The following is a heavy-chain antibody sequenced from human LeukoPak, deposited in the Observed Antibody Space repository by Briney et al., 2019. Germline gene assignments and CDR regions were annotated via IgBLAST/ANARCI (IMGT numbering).Heavy chain of an antibody. J-gene: IGHJ4*02. V-gene: IGHV3-23*01. Sequence: GGSLRLSCAASGFTFSSYAMSWVRQAPGKGLEWVSAISGSGGSTYYADSVKGRFTISRDNAKNSLYLQMNSLRAEDTAVYYCARAGGSGYGGFDYWGQGTLVTVSS. CDR2: ISGSGGST. CDR1: GFTFSSYA. CDR3: ARAGGSGYGGFDY. D-gene: IGHD5-12*01.